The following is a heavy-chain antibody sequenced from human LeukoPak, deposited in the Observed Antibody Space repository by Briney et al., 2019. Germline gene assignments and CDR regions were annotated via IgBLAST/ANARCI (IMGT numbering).Heavy chain of an antibody. D-gene: IGHD2-2*01. CDR2: ISSSSSYI. CDR1: GFTFSSYA. J-gene: IGHJ4*02. Sequence: GGSLRLSCAASGFTFSSYAMSWVRQAPGKGLEWVSSISSSSSYIYYADSVKGRFTISRDNAKNSLYLQMNSLRAGDTAVYYCARDPGPAADYWGQGTLVTVSS. V-gene: IGHV3-21*01. CDR3: ARDPGPAADY.